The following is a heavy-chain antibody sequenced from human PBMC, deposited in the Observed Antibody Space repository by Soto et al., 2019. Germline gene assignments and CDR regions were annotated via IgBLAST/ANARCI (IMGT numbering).Heavy chain of an antibody. D-gene: IGHD6-19*01. CDR2: INHSGST. J-gene: IGHJ5*02. CDR3: ARAATISGGWYRIHWFDP. Sequence: SETLSLTCAVYGGSFSGYYWSWIRQPPGKGLEWIGEINHSGSTNYNPSLKSRVTISVDQSKNQFSLKLSSVTAADTAVYYCARAATISGGWYRIHWFDPWGQGTLVTVSS. V-gene: IGHV4-34*01. CDR1: GGSFSGYY.